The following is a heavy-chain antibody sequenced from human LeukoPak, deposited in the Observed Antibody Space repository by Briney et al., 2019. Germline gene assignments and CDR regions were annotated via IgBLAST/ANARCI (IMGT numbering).Heavy chain of an antibody. V-gene: IGHV4-59*08. D-gene: IGHD6-13*01. CDR2: IYYSGST. Sequence: SETLSLTCTVSGGSISSYYWSWIRQPPGKGLEWIGYIYYSGSTNYNPSLKSRVTISVDTSKNQFSLKLSSVTAADTAVYYCARTLSKIAAAAAGWFDPWGQGTLVTVSS. CDR3: ARTLSKIAAAAAGWFDP. J-gene: IGHJ5*02. CDR1: GGSISSYY.